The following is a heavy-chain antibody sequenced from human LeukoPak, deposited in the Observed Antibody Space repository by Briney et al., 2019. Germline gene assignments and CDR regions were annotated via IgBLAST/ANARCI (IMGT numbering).Heavy chain of an antibody. J-gene: IGHJ4*02. Sequence: SETLSLTCGVSGYSIISGYYWGWIRQPPVKGLEWIGSIYYTGTTFYNPSLKSRLTISLDTSKNQFSLRLNSVTAADTATYYCATKHYDYVKFWGQGTLVIVS. V-gene: IGHV4-38-2*01. D-gene: IGHD3-16*01. CDR1: GYSIISGYY. CDR3: ATKHYDYVKF. CDR2: IYYTGTT.